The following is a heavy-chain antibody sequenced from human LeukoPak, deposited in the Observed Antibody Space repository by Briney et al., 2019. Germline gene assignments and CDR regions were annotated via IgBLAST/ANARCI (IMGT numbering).Heavy chain of an antibody. V-gene: IGHV3-23*01. CDR3: ARVAVGYCSSTSCYSDFIATYYYYYYGMDV. CDR1: GFTFSSYA. D-gene: IGHD2-2*03. Sequence: PGGSLRLSCAASGFTFSSYAMSWVRQAPGKGLEWVSAISGSGGSTYYADSVEGRFTISRDNSKNTLYLQMNSLRAEDTAVYYCARVAVGYCSSTSCYSDFIATYYYYYYGMDVWGQGTTVTVSS. J-gene: IGHJ6*02. CDR2: ISGSGGST.